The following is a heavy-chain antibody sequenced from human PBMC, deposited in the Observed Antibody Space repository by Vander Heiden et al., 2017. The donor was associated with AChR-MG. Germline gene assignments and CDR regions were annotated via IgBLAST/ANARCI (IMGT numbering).Heavy chain of an antibody. V-gene: IGHV3-30-3*01. CDR3: ASGGRPRVPWKGWFDP. J-gene: IGHJ5*02. CDR1: GFTFSSYA. CDR2: ISYDGNNK. Sequence: QVQLVESGGGVVQPGRSLRLSCAASGFTFSSYAMHWVRQAPGKGLEWVAVISYDGNNKYYADSVKGRFTISRDNSKNTLYLQMNSLRAEDTAVYYCASGGRPRVPWKGWFDPWGQGTLVTVSS. D-gene: IGHD1-1*01.